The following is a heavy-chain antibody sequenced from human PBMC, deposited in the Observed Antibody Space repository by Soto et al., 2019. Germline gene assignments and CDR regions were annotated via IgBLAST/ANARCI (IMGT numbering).Heavy chain of an antibody. CDR3: ARDPAYIVVVPAAMVSGEDYFDY. D-gene: IGHD2-2*01. CDR2: FDPEDGET. Sequence: ASVKVSCKVSGYTLTELSMHWVRQAPGKGLEWMGGFDPEDGETIYAQKFQGRVTMTEDTSTDTAYMELSSLRSEDTAVYYCARDPAYIVVVPAAMVSGEDYFDYWGQGTLVTVSS. J-gene: IGHJ4*02. V-gene: IGHV1-24*01. CDR1: GYTLTELS.